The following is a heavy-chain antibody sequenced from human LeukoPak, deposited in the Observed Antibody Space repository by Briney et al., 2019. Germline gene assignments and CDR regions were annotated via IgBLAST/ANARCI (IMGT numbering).Heavy chain of an antibody. Sequence: ASVKVSCKASGFTFIKYYMHWVRQAPGQGLEWMGIINPSGDSTSYAQKFRGRVTVTRVTSTSTVYMELSSLRSENTAVYYCARDNSESLGWWFDPWGQGTLVTVSS. CDR1: GFTFIKYY. J-gene: IGHJ5*02. CDR2: INPSGDST. V-gene: IGHV1-46*01. CDR3: ARDNSESLGWWFDP.